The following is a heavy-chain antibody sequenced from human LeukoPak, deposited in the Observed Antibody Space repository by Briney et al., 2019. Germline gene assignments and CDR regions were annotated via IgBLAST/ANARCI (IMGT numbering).Heavy chain of an antibody. Sequence: PSETLSLTCTVSGGSISSSSYYWGWIRQPPGKGLEWIGSIYYSGSTYYNPSLKSRVTISVDTSKNQFSLKLSSVTAADTAVYYCAREPAATGWFDPWGQGTLVTVSS. CDR2: IYYSGST. V-gene: IGHV4-39*02. CDR3: AREPAATGWFDP. CDR1: GGSISSSSYY. J-gene: IGHJ5*02. D-gene: IGHD2-2*01.